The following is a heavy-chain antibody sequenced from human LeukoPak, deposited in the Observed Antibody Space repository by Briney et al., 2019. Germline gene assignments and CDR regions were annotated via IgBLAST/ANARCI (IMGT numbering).Heavy chain of an antibody. Sequence: GGSLRLSCAASGSTFSSYTMSWVRQAPGKGLEWVSAISDSGASTYYADSVKGRFTISRDNSKNTLFLQMNSLRAEDTAVYYCARKKEEIYDFWSGYPPYYMDVWGKGTTVTVSS. CDR1: GSTFSSYT. CDR3: ARKKEEIYDFWSGYPPYYMDV. CDR2: ISDSGAST. J-gene: IGHJ6*03. D-gene: IGHD3-3*01. V-gene: IGHV3-23*01.